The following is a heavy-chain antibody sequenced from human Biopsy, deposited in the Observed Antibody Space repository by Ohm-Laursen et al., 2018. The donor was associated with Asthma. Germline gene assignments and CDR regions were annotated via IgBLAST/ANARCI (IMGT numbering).Heavy chain of an antibody. CDR3: ARTFHFWSPYHAEHYQL. J-gene: IGHJ1*01. Sequence: GSLRLSCTASGFTFGDYWMSWVRQVPGKGLEWVANIKHDGSEKNHVDSLEGRFTISRDNAKNSLYLQMNSLRAEDTAVYYCARTFHFWSPYHAEHYQLWGQGTLVTVSS. CDR1: GFTFGDYW. CDR2: IKHDGSEK. V-gene: IGHV3-7*01. D-gene: IGHD3-3*02.